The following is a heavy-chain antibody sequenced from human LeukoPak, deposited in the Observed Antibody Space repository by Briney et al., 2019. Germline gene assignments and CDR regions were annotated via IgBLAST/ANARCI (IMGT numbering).Heavy chain of an antibody. J-gene: IGHJ4*02. CDR3: AKDFGNCINGVCYGTPFDY. CDR2: IDNSGGST. V-gene: IGHV3-23*01. CDR1: GFSFSSYA. Sequence: GGSLRLSCAASGFSFSSYAMSWVRQAAGKGVEWVSGIDNSGGSTYYADSVKGRLTISRDNSKNTLYLQMNSLRAEDMAVYYCAKDFGNCINGVCYGTPFDYWGQGTLVTVSS. D-gene: IGHD2-8*01.